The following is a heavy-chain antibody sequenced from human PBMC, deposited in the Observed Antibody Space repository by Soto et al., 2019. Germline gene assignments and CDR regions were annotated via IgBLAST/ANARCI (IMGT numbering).Heavy chain of an antibody. J-gene: IGHJ4*02. CDR1: GFSLNTRGVG. D-gene: IGHD3-9*01. V-gene: IGHV2-5*02. CDR3: AHRRGDLLPGHSYFAY. CDR2: ISWDGEK. Sequence: QITLKESGPTLVKPTQTLTLTCTFSGFSLNTRGVGVGWIRQPPGKALHWLALISWDGEKSYSPSLKSRLTITKDPSKNQVVSTRTNMDPVDTATYYCAHRRGDLLPGHSYFAYWGQGTLVTVSS.